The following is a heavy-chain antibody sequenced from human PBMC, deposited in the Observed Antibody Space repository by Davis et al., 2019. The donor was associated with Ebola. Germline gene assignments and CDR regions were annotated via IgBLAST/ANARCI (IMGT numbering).Heavy chain of an antibody. CDR2: ISYDGSNK. CDR3: ARDRYMAAAGIRGGYFDY. V-gene: IGHV3-30-3*01. J-gene: IGHJ4*02. Sequence: PGGSLRLSCAASGFTFSSYAMHWVRQAPGKGLEWVAVISYDGSNKYYADSVKGRFTISRDNSKNTLYLQMNSLRAEDTAVYYCARDRYMAAAGIRGGYFDYWGQGTLVTVSS. CDR1: GFTFSSYA. D-gene: IGHD6-13*01.